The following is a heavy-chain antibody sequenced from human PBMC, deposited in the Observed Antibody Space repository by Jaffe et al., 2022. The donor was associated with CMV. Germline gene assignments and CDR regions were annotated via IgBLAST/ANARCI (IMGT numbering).Heavy chain of an antibody. Sequence: QVQLQESGPGLVKPSETLSLICTVSGGSIRSYYWSWIRQPPGKGLEWIGYIYYSGSTNYSPSLKSRVTISVDTSKNQFSLNLSSVTAADTAVYYCARGISPGYWGQGTLVTVSS. V-gene: IGHV4-59*01. D-gene: IGHD1-20*01. J-gene: IGHJ4*02. CDR3: ARGISPGY. CDR2: IYYSGST. CDR1: GGSIRSYY.